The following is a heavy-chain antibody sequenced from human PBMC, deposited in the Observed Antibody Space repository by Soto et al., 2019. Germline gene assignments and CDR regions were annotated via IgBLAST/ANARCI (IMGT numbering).Heavy chain of an antibody. CDR2: ISSNGGST. D-gene: IGHD3-22*01. CDR1: GFTFSSYS. J-gene: IGHJ6*02. V-gene: IGHV3-64D*06. Sequence: HLGRSLRLSCSASGFTFSSYSMHWVRQAPGKGLEYVSAISSNGGSTYYADSVKGRFTISRDNSKTTLYLQMSSLRAEDTAVYYCVKAEYYDSSGPDYYYYYGMDVWGQATTHTVS. CDR3: VKAEYYDSSGPDYYYYYGMDV.